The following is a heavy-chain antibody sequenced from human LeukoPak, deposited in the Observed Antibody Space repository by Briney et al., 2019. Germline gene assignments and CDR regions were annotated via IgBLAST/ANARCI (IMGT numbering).Heavy chain of an antibody. CDR3: ARDRALQGYSSSWYLNWFDP. D-gene: IGHD6-13*01. CDR2: IYFSGST. J-gene: IGHJ5*02. V-gene: IGHV4-4*07. Sequence: SETLPLTCTVSGGSISSYYWSWIRQPAGKGLEWIGRIYFSGSTNYNPSLKSRVTMSVDTSKNQFSLKLSSVTAADTAVYYCARDRALQGYSSSWYLNWFDPWGQGTLVTVSS. CDR1: GGSISSYY.